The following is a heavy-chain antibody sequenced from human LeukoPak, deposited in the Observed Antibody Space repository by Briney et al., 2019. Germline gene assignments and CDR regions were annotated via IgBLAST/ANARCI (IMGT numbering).Heavy chain of an antibody. CDR2: ISSNGGST. D-gene: IGHD1-26*01. J-gene: IGHJ4*02. Sequence: GGSLRLFCAASGFTLSSYAMHWVRQAPGKGLEYVSAISSNGGSTYYANSVKGRFTISRDNSKNTLYLQMGSLRAEDMAVYYCARDRGGKLDYWGQGTLVTVSS. CDR3: ARDRGGKLDY. CDR1: GFTLSSYA. V-gene: IGHV3-64*01.